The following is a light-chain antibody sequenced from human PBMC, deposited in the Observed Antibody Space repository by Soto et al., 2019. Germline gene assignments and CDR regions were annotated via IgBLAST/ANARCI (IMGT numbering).Light chain of an antibody. Sequence: EIVLTQSPGTLSLSPGERATLSCRARQSVSSSYLAWYQQKPGQAPRLLIYGASSRATGIPDRFSGSGSGTGFTLTISRLESEDFAVYYCQQYGSSPRTFGQGTKLDLK. CDR1: QSVSSSY. CDR3: QQYGSSPRT. CDR2: GAS. J-gene: IGKJ2*01. V-gene: IGKV3-20*01.